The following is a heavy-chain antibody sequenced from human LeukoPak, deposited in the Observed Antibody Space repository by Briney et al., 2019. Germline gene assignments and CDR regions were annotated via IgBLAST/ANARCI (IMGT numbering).Heavy chain of an antibody. J-gene: IGHJ6*02. CDR1: GGSIRSSSYF. Sequence: PSETLSLTCTVSGGSIRSSSYFWGWIRQPPGKGLEWIGNIYYSGSSYYNPSLKSRVTISVDTSKNQFSLKMSSVTAADTAVFYCARQSGVSSDNYFGMDVWGQGTTVTVSS. D-gene: IGHD1-26*01. CDR3: ARQSGVSSDNYFGMDV. CDR2: IYYSGSS. V-gene: IGHV4-39*01.